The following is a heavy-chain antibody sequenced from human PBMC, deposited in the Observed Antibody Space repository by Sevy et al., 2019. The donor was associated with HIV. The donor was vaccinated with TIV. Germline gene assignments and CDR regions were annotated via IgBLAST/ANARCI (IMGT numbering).Heavy chain of an antibody. CDR3: ARIRIAAAGTFDY. Sequence: SETLSLTCTVSGGSISSSSYYWGWIRQPPGKGLEWIGSIYYSGSTYDNPSLKSRVTISLETSKNQFSLKPSSVAAAETAVYYCARIRIAAAGTFDYWGQGTLVTVSS. V-gene: IGHV4-39*01. J-gene: IGHJ4*02. D-gene: IGHD6-13*01. CDR2: IYYSGST. CDR1: GGSISSSSYY.